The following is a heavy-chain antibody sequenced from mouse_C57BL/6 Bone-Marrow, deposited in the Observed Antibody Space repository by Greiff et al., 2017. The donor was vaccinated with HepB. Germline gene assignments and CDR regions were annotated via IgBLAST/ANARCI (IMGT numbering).Heavy chain of an antibody. D-gene: IGHD1-1*01. Sequence: QVQLQQPGAELVRPGSSVKLSCKASGYTFTSYWMDWVKQRPGQGLEWIGNIYPSDSETHYNQKFKDKATLTVDKSSSTAYMQLSSLTSEDSAVYYCASGYYYGSRHWYFDVWGTGTTVTVSS. V-gene: IGHV1-61*01. CDR1: GYTFTSYW. CDR3: ASGYYYGSRHWYFDV. J-gene: IGHJ1*03. CDR2: IYPSDSET.